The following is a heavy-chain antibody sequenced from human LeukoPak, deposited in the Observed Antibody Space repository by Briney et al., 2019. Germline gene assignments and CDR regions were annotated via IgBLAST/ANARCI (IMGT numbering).Heavy chain of an antibody. V-gene: IGHV1-2*02. Sequence: ASVTVSCKASGYTFTGYYMHWVRQAPGQGLEWMGWINPNSGGTNYARKFQGRVTMTRDTSISTAYMELSRLRSDDTAVYYCARDIKGYYGSGNAFDIWGQGTMVTVSS. J-gene: IGHJ3*02. CDR1: GYTFTGYY. CDR3: ARDIKGYYGSGNAFDI. CDR2: INPNSGGT. D-gene: IGHD3-10*01.